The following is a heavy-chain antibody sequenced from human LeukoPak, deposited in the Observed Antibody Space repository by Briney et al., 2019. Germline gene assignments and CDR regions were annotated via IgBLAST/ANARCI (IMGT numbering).Heavy chain of an antibody. D-gene: IGHD6-19*01. J-gene: IGHJ6*03. Sequence: LSGGSLRLSCAASGFTFSSYAMSWVRQAPGKGLEWVSAISGSGGSTYYADSVKGRFTISRDNSKNTLYLQMNSLRAEDTALYYCAKDEVAVAGPRRYYYYYMDVWGKGTTVTVSS. CDR2: ISGSGGST. V-gene: IGHV3-23*01. CDR1: GFTFSSYA. CDR3: AKDEVAVAGPRRYYYYYMDV.